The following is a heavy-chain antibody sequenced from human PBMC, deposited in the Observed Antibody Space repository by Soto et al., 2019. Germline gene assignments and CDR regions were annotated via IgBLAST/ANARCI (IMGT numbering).Heavy chain of an antibody. J-gene: IGHJ4*02. Sequence: PGGSLRLSCAASGFTFSSYDMHWVRQVPGKGLEWVSAIGTAGDTHYSGSVKGRFTISRENAKNSLYLQMNSLRAEDTAMYYCARDPSGWGLDCWGQGTLVTVSS. CDR1: GFTFSSYD. D-gene: IGHD6-19*01. CDR3: ARDPSGWGLDC. CDR2: IGTAGDT. V-gene: IGHV3-13*01.